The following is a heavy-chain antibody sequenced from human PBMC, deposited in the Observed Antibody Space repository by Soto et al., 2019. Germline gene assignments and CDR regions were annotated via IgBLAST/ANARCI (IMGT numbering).Heavy chain of an antibody. Sequence: GGSLRLSCAASGFTFSSYGMHWVRQAPGKGLEWVAVIWYDGSNKYYADSVKGRFTISRDNSKNTLYLQMNSLRAEDTAVYYCARDECTYDILTGCLDYWGQGTLVTVSS. CDR2: IWYDGSNK. D-gene: IGHD3-9*01. CDR1: GFTFSSYG. J-gene: IGHJ4*02. CDR3: ARDECTYDILTGCLDY. V-gene: IGHV3-33*01.